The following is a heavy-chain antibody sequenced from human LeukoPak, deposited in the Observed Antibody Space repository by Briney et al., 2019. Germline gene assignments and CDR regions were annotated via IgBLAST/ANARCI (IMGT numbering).Heavy chain of an antibody. V-gene: IGHV3-30*02. CDR1: GFTFSSYG. Sequence: PGGSLRLSCGASGFTFSSYGMHWVRQAPGKGLEWVAFIRYDGSNKYYADSVKGRFTISRDNSKNTLSVQMNSLRAEDTAVYYCARLNYDSSGYTRGYFDYWGQGTLVTVSS. D-gene: IGHD3-22*01. CDR2: IRYDGSNK. CDR3: ARLNYDSSGYTRGYFDY. J-gene: IGHJ4*02.